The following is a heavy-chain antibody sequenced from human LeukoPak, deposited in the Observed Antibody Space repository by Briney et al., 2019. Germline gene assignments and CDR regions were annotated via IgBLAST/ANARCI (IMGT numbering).Heavy chain of an antibody. CDR2: IKSKTDGGTT. D-gene: IGHD5-18*01. J-gene: IGHJ4*02. V-gene: IGHV3-15*01. CDR1: GFTFSNAW. CDR3: ARALLVDTAMVVFDY. Sequence: PGGSLRLSCAASGFTFSNAWMSWVRQAPGKGLEWVGRIKSKTDGGTTDYAAPVKGRFTISRDDSKNTLYLQMNSLRAEDTAVYYCARALLVDTAMVVFDYWGQGTLVTVSS.